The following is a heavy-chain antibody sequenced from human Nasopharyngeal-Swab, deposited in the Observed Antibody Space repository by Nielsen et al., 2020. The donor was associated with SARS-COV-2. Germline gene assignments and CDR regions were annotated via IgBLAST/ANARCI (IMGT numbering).Heavy chain of an antibody. V-gene: IGHV4-30-4*08. CDR3: ARGNYYYYYMDV. J-gene: IGHJ6*03. Sequence: SETLSLTCTVSGGSTSSGTYYWSWIRQPPGKGLEWIGYIYYSGSTYYNPSLKSRVSISVDTSKNQFSLRLSSVTAADTAVYYCARGNYYYYYMDVWGKGTTVTVSS. CDR1: GGSTSSGTYY. CDR2: IYYSGST.